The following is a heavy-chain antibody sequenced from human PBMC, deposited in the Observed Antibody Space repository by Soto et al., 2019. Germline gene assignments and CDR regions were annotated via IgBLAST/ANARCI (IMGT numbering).Heavy chain of an antibody. J-gene: IGHJ4*02. CDR1: GFTFSSYA. V-gene: IGHV3-23*01. D-gene: IGHD6-19*01. Sequence: PGGSLRLSCAASGFTFSSYAMSWVRQAPGKGLEWVSAISGSGGSTYYADSVKGRFTISGDNPKNTLYLQMNSLRAEDTAVYYCAKMYDSKSVAGRFCDYWGQGTLVTVSS. CDR3: AKMYDSKSVAGRFCDY. CDR2: ISGSGGST.